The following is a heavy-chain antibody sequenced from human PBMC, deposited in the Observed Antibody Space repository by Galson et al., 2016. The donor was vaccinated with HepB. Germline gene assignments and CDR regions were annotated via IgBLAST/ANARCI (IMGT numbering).Heavy chain of an antibody. J-gene: IGHJ4*02. D-gene: IGHD2-21*01. CDR3: AELLAYCGGDCYGDY. CDR2: ITGSGGSA. Sequence: SLRLSCAASGFTFSSHAVSWVRQAPGKGLEWVSAITGSGGSAYYADSVKGRFTFSRDNSKNTLFLQMNSLRAEDTAVYFCAELLAYCGGDCYGDYWGQGTLVTVSP. V-gene: IGHV3-23*01. CDR1: GFTFSSHA.